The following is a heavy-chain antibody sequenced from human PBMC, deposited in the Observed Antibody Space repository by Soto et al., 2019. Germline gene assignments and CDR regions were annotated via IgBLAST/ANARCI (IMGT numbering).Heavy chain of an antibody. CDR3: ARPQSGYELFHYFAS. CDR1: GFTFSNYA. V-gene: IGHV3-30-3*01. CDR2: ISYDGGNK. J-gene: IGHJ4*02. Sequence: GGSLRLSCAASGFTFSNYALHWVRQAPGKGLEWVALISYDGGNKYFADSVKGRFTISRDNSKNTLYLQMHSLRAEDTAVYYCARPQSGYELFHYFASWGQGTLVTVS. D-gene: IGHD5-12*01.